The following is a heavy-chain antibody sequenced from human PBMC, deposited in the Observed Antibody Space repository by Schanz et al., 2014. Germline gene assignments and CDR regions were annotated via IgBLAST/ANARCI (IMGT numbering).Heavy chain of an antibody. J-gene: IGHJ6*02. CDR1: GGSISNYY. Sequence: QVQLQESGPGLVKPSETLSLTCTVSGGSISNYYWRWIRQPPGKRLEWIGYIYYSGSTNYNPSLKSRVTISVDTSKNQFSLKLSSVTAADTAVYYCARAEINSGYARYYYGMDVWGQGTTVTVSS. CDR2: IYYSGST. V-gene: IGHV4-59*01. CDR3: ARAEINSGYARYYYGMDV. D-gene: IGHD5-12*01.